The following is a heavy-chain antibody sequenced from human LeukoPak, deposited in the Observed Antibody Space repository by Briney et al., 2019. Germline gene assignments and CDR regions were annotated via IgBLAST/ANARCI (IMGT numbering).Heavy chain of an antibody. CDR2: MKGDGSEK. CDR1: GFAFRIYW. J-gene: IGHJ3*01. D-gene: IGHD3-9*01. V-gene: IGHV3-7*01. CDR3: ARPGYTAAYDL. Sequence: PGGALRLSCAASGFAFRIYWMTWVRQAPGKGGEWVANMKGDGSEKHYEDSVKARFTISRDNAKNSLYLQMNSLRAEDTAVYYCARPGYTAAYDLWGQGTMVTVSS.